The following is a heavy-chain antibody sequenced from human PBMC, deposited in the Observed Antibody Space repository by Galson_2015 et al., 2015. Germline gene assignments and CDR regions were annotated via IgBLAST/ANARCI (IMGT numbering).Heavy chain of an antibody. V-gene: IGHV1-3*01. D-gene: IGHD5-12*01. Sequence: SVKVSCKASGYTFTSYAMHLVRQAPGQRLEWMGWINAGNGNTKYSQKFQGRVTITRDTSASTAYMELRSLRSDDTAVYYCARVGYSGYDYYFDYWGQGTLVTVSS. CDR1: GYTFTSYA. J-gene: IGHJ4*02. CDR3: ARVGYSGYDYYFDY. CDR2: INAGNGNT.